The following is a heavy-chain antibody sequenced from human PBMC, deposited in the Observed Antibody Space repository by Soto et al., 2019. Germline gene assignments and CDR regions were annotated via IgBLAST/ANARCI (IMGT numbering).Heavy chain of an antibody. J-gene: IGHJ3*02. Sequence: QVQLQQWGAGLLKPSETLSLTCAVYGGSFSGYYWSWIRQPPGKGLVMIGEITHSGSTNYNPSLKSRVTIAVDTSKNQFSLKLSSVTAADTAVYYCARGGLAVVAFDIWGQGTMVTVSP. CDR3: ARGGLAVVAFDI. CDR2: ITHSGST. D-gene: IGHD6-19*01. V-gene: IGHV4-34*01. CDR1: GGSFSGYY.